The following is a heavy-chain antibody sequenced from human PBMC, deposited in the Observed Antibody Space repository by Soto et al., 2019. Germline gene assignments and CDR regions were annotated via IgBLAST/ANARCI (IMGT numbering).Heavy chain of an antibody. J-gene: IGHJ4*02. V-gene: IGHV3-66*01. CDR3: ARSPYSYGPIDY. CDR2: IYSGGST. CDR1: GFTVSSNY. Sequence: GGSLRLSCAASGFTVSSNYMSWVRQAPGKGLEWVSVIYSGGSTYYADSVKGRFTISRDNSKNTLYLQMNSPRAEDTAVYYCARSPYSYGPIDYWGQGTLVTVSS. D-gene: IGHD5-18*01.